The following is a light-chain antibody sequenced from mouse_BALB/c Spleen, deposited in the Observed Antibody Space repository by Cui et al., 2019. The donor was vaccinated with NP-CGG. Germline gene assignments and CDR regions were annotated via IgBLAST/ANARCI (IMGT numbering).Light chain of an antibody. Sequence: QAVVTQESALTTSPGETVTLTCRSSTGAVTTSNYANWVQEKPDHLFTGLIGATNNRAPGVPARFSGSLIGDKAALTITGAQTEGEAIYFCALWYNNHWVFGGGTKLTVL. V-gene: IGLV1*01. CDR2: ATN. CDR1: TGAVTTSNY. J-gene: IGLJ1*01. CDR3: ALWYNNHWV.